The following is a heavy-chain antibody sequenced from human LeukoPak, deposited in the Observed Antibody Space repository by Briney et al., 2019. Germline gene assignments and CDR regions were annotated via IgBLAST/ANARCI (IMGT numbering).Heavy chain of an antibody. CDR1: GFTFSGSA. CDR3: TSTVVVDY. Sequence: GGSLRLSCAASGFTFSGSAMHWVRQASGKGLEWVGRIRSKANSYATAYAASVKGRFTISRDDSKSTAYLQMNSLETEDTAVYYCTSTVVVDYWGQGTLVTVSS. CDR2: IRSKANSYAT. D-gene: IGHD4-23*01. V-gene: IGHV3-73*01. J-gene: IGHJ4*02.